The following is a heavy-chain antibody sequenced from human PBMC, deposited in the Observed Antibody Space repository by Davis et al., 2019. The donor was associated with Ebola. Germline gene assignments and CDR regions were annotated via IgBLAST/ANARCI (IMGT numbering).Heavy chain of an antibody. V-gene: IGHV4-34*01. CDR2: INHSGIT. CDR3: VAARPSLRY. Sequence: PSDTLSLPCAVYGGSFTGYYWSWIRQPPGKGLEWIGEINHSGITNYNPSPKSRVTISVDTSKNQFSLKLSSVTAADTAVYYCVAARPSLRYWGQGTLVTVSS. J-gene: IGHJ4*02. CDR1: GGSFTGYY.